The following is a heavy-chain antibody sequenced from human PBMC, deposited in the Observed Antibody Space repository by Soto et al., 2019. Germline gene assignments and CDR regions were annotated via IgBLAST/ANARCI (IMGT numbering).Heavy chain of an antibody. D-gene: IGHD6-6*01. Sequence: GGSLRLSCAASGFTFSSYAMHWVRQAPGKGLEWVAVISYDGSNKYYADSVKGRFTISRDNSKNSLYLQMNSLRAEDTAVYYCARRRDFDYWGQGTLVTVSS. CDR2: ISYDGSNK. CDR3: ARRRDFDY. CDR1: GFTFSSYA. J-gene: IGHJ4*02. V-gene: IGHV3-30-3*01.